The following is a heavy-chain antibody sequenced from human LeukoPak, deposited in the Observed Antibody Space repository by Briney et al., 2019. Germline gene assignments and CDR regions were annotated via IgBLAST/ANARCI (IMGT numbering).Heavy chain of an antibody. J-gene: IGHJ5*02. D-gene: IGHD2-2*01. V-gene: IGHV4-34*01. CDR3: ASRYCSSTSCSEGYNWFDP. Sequence: SETLSLTCAVYGGSYSGYYWSWIRQPPGKGLGWIGEINHSGSTNYNPSLKSRVTISVDTSKNQFSLKLTSVTAADTAVYYCASRYCSSTSCSEGYNWFDPWGQGILVTVSS. CDR1: GGSYSGYY. CDR2: INHSGST.